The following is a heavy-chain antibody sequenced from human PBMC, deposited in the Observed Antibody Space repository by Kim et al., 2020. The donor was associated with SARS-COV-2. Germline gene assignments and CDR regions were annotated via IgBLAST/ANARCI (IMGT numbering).Heavy chain of an antibody. Sequence: ASVKVSCKASGYTFTSYDINWVRQATGQGLEWMGWMNPNSGNTGYAQKFQGRVTMTRNTPISTAYMELSSLRSEDTAVYYCARTTGGAAAMDYYYYMDVWGKGTTVTVSS. J-gene: IGHJ6*03. D-gene: IGHD2-2*01. V-gene: IGHV1-8*01. CDR3: ARTTGGAAAMDYYYYMDV. CDR1: GYTFTSYD. CDR2: MNPNSGNT.